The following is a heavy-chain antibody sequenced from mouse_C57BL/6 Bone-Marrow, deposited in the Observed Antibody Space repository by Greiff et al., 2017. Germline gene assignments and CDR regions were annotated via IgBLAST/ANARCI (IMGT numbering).Heavy chain of an antibody. D-gene: IGHD1-1*01. CDR2: ISDGGSYT. J-gene: IGHJ3*01. CDR1: GFTFSSYA. Sequence: DVKLVQPGGGLVKPGGSLKLSCAASGFTFSSYAMSWVRQSPEKRLEWVATISDGGSYTDYPDNVKGRVTISRDNAKSNVYLQMSHLKSEDTAMYYCAWGDYTVVGAAWFAYWGQGTLVTVSA. CDR3: AWGDYTVVGAAWFAY. V-gene: IGHV5-4*03.